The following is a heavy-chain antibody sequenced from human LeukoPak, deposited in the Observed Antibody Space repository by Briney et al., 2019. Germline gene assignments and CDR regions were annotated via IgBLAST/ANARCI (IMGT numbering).Heavy chain of an antibody. V-gene: IGHV3-23*01. CDR2: ISGSGGST. D-gene: IGHD3-10*01. J-gene: IGHJ4*02. CDR1: GFTFSSSA. Sequence: GGSLRLSCAASGFTFSSSAMSWVRQAPGKGLEWVSSISGSGGSTYYADSVKGRFTISRDNSKNTLYLQMNSLRAEDTAVYYCARDQMVRGVNPRIDYFDYWGQGTLVTVSS. CDR3: ARDQMVRGVNPRIDYFDY.